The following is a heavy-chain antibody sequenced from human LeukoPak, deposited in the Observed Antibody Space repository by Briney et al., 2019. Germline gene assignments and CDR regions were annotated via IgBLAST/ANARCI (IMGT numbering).Heavy chain of an antibody. CDR3: ARAPISGSYSQYFYMDV. Sequence: GGSLRPSCAASGFTFSNYWMNWVRQAPGKGLEWVANIKQDGSEKYYVDSVKGRFTISRDNAKNSLYLQMNSLRSDDTALYYCARAPISGSYSQYFYMDVWGKGTTVTISS. D-gene: IGHD3-10*01. CDR1: GFTFSNYW. CDR2: IKQDGSEK. V-gene: IGHV3-7*03. J-gene: IGHJ6*03.